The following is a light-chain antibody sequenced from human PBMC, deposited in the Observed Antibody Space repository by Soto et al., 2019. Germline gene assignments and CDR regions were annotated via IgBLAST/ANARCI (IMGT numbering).Light chain of an antibody. CDR1: QSVSSNY. CDR2: GAS. Sequence: EIVLTQSPGTLSLSPGERATLSCRASQSVSSNYLAWYQQKPGQAPRLLIYGASSRATGIPDRFSGSGSGTDFTLTISRLEPEDFAVYYCQQYDSSPWTGGQGTKVEIK. CDR3: QQYDSSPWT. V-gene: IGKV3-20*01. J-gene: IGKJ1*01.